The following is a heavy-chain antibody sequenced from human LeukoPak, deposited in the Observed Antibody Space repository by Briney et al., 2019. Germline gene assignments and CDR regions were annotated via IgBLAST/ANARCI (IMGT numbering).Heavy chain of an antibody. V-gene: IGHV3-64*01. J-gene: IGHJ6*04. CDR3: ARDRPGDV. Sequence: GGSLRLSCAASGFTFSSYEVHWVRQAPGKGLEYVSAISSNGDSTYYANFVKGRFIISRDNSKNTLYLQMGSLRPEDMAVYYCARDRPGDVWGEGTTVTVSS. CDR2: ISSNGDST. CDR1: GFTFSSYE.